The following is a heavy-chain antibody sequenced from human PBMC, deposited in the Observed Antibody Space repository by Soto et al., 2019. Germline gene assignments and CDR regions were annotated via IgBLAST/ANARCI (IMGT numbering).Heavy chain of an antibody. CDR2: IIPIFGTA. V-gene: IGHV1-69*01. Sequence: QVQLVQSGAEVKKPGSSVKVSCKASGGTFSSYAISWVRQAHGQGLEWMGGIIPIFGTANYAQKFQGRVTITADESMSTGYMELSSLGSGVAAVYYCARDRLTYRYGSWYYFDYWCQGTLVTVSS. J-gene: IGHJ4*02. CDR1: GGTFSSYA. D-gene: IGHD5-18*01. CDR3: ARDRLTYRYGSWYYFDY.